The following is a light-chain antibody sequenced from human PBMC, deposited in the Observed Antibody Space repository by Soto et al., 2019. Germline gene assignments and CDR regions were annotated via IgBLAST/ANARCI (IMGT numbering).Light chain of an antibody. CDR1: SSDIGAYNS. CDR2: EVS. V-gene: IGLV2-14*01. J-gene: IGLJ1*01. CDR3: SSRTTSNPYV. Sequence: QSVLTQPASVSGSPGQSITISCTGTSSDIGAYNSVSWYQQHPGEAPKLMIYEVSNRPSGVSNRFSASKSGNTASLTISGLQAEDEADYYCSSRTTSNPYVFGTGTKLTVL.